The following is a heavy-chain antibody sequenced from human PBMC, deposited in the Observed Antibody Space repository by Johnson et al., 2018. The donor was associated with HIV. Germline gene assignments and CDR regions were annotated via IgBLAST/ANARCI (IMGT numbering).Heavy chain of an antibody. CDR1: GFTFNNYP. Sequence: QVQLVESGGGVVQPGRSLRLSCTASGFTFNNYPMHWVRQAPGKGLEWVAVISYDGSNKYYADSVKGRFTISRDKPKNTLYSQMNSRRAEDTAVYYCAREGGDGYSPSAFDIWGQGTMVTVSS. CDR3: AREGGDGYSPSAFDI. V-gene: IGHV3-30*14. CDR2: ISYDGSNK. D-gene: IGHD5-24*01. J-gene: IGHJ3*02.